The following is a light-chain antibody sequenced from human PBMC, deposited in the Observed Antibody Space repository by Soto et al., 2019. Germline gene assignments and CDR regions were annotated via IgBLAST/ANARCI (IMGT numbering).Light chain of an antibody. CDR1: QSISSW. CDR2: KAS. Sequence: DIQMTQSPSTLSASVGDRVTITCRASQSISSWLAWYQQKPGKAPNLLIYKASTLESGVPSRFSGSGSGTEFTLTISRLQPDDFATYYCQQYNSYCTFGQGTKVESK. CDR3: QQYNSYCT. V-gene: IGKV1-5*03. J-gene: IGKJ1*01.